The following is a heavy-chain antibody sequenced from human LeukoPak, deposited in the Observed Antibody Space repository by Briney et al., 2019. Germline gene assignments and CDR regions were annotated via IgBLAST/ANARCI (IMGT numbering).Heavy chain of an antibody. J-gene: IGHJ3*02. Sequence: GASVKVSCKVSGYTLAELSMHWVRQAPGKGLEWMGGFDPEDGETIYAQKFQGRVTMTEDTSTDTAYMELSSLRPEDTAVYYCATDTVTRGDDAFDIWGQGTMVTVSS. CDR2: FDPEDGET. D-gene: IGHD4-17*01. CDR3: ATDTVTRGDDAFDI. V-gene: IGHV1-24*01. CDR1: GYTLAELS.